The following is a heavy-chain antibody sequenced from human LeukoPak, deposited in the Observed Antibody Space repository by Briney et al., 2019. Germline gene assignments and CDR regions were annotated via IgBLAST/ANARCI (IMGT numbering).Heavy chain of an antibody. Sequence: PETLSLTCAVYGGSFSGYYWSWIRQPPGKGLEWIGEINHSGSTNYNPSLKSRVTISVDTSKNQFSLKLSSVTAADTAVYYCAAWIQLGYYFDYWGQGTLVTVSS. V-gene: IGHV4-34*01. D-gene: IGHD5-18*01. J-gene: IGHJ4*02. CDR2: INHSGST. CDR1: GGSFSGYY. CDR3: AAWIQLGYYFDY.